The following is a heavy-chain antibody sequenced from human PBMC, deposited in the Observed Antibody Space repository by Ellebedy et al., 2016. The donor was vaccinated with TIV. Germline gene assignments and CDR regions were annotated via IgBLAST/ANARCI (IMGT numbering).Heavy chain of an antibody. CDR1: GVSISAYY. CDR3: ARDGVEDYFDY. V-gene: IGHV4-59*01. Sequence: MPSETLSLTCSVSGVSISAYYWTWIRQPPGQGLEWIGYVYHTGSTNYNPSPRSRVNLAVDTPKNEFSLKLSSVTNAETAIYYCARDGVEDYFDYWGQGLLVTVSS. D-gene: IGHD3-10*01. CDR2: VYHTGST. J-gene: IGHJ4*02.